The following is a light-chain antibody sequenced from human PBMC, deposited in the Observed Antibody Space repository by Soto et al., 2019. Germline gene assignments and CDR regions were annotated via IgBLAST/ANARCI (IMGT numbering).Light chain of an antibody. CDR3: QQYGSSGT. J-gene: IGKJ1*01. Sequence: EIVMTQSPATLSVSPGERATLSCRASQRISNSLAWYQQKPGQAPRLLIYGASTRATGIPDRFSGSGSGTDFTLTISRLEPEDFAVYYCQQYGSSGTFGQGTKVDIK. V-gene: IGKV3-20*01. CDR2: GAS. CDR1: QRISNS.